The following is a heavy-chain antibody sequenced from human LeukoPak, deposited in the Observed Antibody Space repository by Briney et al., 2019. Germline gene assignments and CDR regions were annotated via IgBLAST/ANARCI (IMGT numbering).Heavy chain of an antibody. J-gene: IGHJ3*02. CDR1: GFTFNGYG. D-gene: IGHD6-13*01. CDR2: ISGRDGST. CDR3: ARGVRVSFDI. V-gene: IGHV3-23*01. Sequence: GGSLRLSCAASGFTFNGYGMHWVRKAPGKGLEWVSAISGRDGSTYYADSVKGRLTISRDNSKNTLYLQMNSLRAEDTAVYYCARGVRVSFDIWGQGTMVTVSS.